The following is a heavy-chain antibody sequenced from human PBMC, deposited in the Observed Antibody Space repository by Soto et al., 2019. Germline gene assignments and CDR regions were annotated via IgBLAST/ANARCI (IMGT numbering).Heavy chain of an antibody. Sequence: GGSLRLSCAASGFTFSDYYMSWIRQAPGKGLEWVSYISSSGSTIYYADSVKGRFTISRDSAKNSLYLQMNSLRADDAAVYYCAREGKHQLVGSFDYWGQGTLVTVSS. CDR1: GFTFSDYY. CDR2: ISSSGSTI. CDR3: AREGKHQLVGSFDY. J-gene: IGHJ4*02. D-gene: IGHD6-13*01. V-gene: IGHV3-11*01.